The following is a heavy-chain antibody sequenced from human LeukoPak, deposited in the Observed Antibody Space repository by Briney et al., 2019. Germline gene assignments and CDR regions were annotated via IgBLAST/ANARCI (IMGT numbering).Heavy chain of an antibody. J-gene: IGHJ4*02. Sequence: SSETLSLTCAVYGGPFSGYYWSWIRQPPGKGLEWIGEINHSGSTNYNPSLKSRVTISVDTSKNQFSLKLSSVTAADTAVYYCARGSSGYRSRGYWGEGSLVTVSS. CDR3: ARGSSGYRSRGY. D-gene: IGHD3-22*01. CDR2: INHSGST. V-gene: IGHV4-34*01. CDR1: GGPFSGYY.